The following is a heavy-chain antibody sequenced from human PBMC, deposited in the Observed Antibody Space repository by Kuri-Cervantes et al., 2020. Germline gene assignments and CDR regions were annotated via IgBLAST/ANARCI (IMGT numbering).Heavy chain of an antibody. V-gene: IGHV4-4*07. D-gene: IGHD3-22*01. Sequence: GSLRLSCTVSGGSISSYYWSWIRQPAGKGLEWIGRIYTSGSTNYNPSLKSRVTMSVDTSKNQFSLKLSSVTAAVTAVYYCARYYYDSSGPRGDAFDIWGQGTMVTVSS. J-gene: IGHJ3*02. CDR3: ARYYYDSSGPRGDAFDI. CDR2: IYTSGST. CDR1: GGSISSYY.